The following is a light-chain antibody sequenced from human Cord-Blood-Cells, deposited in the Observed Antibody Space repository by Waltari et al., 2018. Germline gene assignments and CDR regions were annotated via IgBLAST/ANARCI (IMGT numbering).Light chain of an antibody. CDR3: QKDYSSPSWT. V-gene: IGKV4-1*01. J-gene: IGKJ1*01. Sequence: SSEAVLYSSNNKNYLAWYQQKPGQPPKLLIYWATTRESGVPDRFSGSGAGTDYAVTISSLQAEDVAVYYCQKDYSSPSWTFGQGTKVEIK. CDR2: WAT. CDR1: EAVLYSSNNKNY.